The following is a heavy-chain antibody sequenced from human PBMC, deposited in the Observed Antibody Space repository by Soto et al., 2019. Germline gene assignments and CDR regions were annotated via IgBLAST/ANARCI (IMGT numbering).Heavy chain of an antibody. CDR2: IKFDGSST. CDR1: GFTLSSYW. J-gene: IGHJ3*01. D-gene: IGHD2-15*01. Sequence: EAQLVESGEGLVQPGGSRRLSCAASGFTLSSYWMHWVRQAPGKGLVWVSRIKFDGSSTNYADSVKGRFTISRDNAKNKLYLEMIRMRAEETAVYYYARRVPTHYGFDVWGQGTMFTISS. CDR3: ARRVPTHYGFDV. V-gene: IGHV3-74*01.